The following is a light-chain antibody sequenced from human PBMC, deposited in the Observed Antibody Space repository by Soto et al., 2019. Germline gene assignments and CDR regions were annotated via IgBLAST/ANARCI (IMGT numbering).Light chain of an antibody. Sequence: DSQLTQSPSTLSATVGDRVTITCRASQSISSWLAWYQQKPGKAPKLLIYDASSLESGVPSRFSGSGSGTDFTLTISRLEPEDFAVYYCQEYASSPVTFCQGTNVDIK. CDR1: QSISSW. CDR3: QEYASSPVT. V-gene: IGKV1-5*01. J-gene: IGKJ1*01. CDR2: DAS.